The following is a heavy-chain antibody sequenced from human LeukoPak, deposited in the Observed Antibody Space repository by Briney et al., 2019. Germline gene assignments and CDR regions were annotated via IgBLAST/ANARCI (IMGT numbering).Heavy chain of an antibody. V-gene: IGHV1-18*01. D-gene: IGHD6-19*01. CDR2: ISAYNGNT. J-gene: IGHJ3*02. Sequence: ASVKVSCKASGGTFSSYAISWVRQAPGQGLEWMGWISAYNGNTNYAQKLQGRVTMTTDTSTSTAYMELRSLRSDDTAVYYCARELTQGSGWSSDDAFDIWGQGTMVTVSS. CDR3: ARELTQGSGWSSDDAFDI. CDR1: GGTFSSYA.